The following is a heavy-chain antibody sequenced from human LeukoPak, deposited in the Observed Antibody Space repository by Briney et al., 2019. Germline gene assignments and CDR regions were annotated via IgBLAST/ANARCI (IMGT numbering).Heavy chain of an antibody. D-gene: IGHD2-2*01. CDR2: VNPNSGNT. CDR1: GYTFTSYD. CDR3: AQRVGYCSSTSCYNWFDP. V-gene: IGHV1-8*01. J-gene: IGHJ5*02. Sequence: GASVKVSCKASGYTFTSYDINWVRQATGQGLEWMGWVNPNSGNTGYAQKFQGRVTMTRNTSISTAYMELSSLRSEDTAVYYCAQRVGYCSSTSCYNWFDPWGQGTLVTVSS.